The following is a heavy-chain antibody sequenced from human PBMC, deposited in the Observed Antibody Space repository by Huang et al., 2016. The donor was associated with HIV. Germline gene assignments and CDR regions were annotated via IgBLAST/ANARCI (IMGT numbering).Heavy chain of an antibody. CDR3: ARDPRIQSWLNFFDY. CDR2: INSDGSST. J-gene: IGHJ4*02. CDR1: GFSISSYW. D-gene: IGHD3-22*01. Sequence: EVQLVESGGGLVQPGGSLRLSCAASGFSISSYWMHWVRQAPGKGVVRVSRINSDGSSTSYADSVKGRFTISRDNAKNTLYLQMNSLRAEDTAVYYCARDPRIQSWLNFFDYWGQGTLVSVSS. V-gene: IGHV3-74*01.